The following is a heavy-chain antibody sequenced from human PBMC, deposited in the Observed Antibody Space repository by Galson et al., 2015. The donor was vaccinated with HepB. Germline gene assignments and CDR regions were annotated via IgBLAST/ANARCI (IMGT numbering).Heavy chain of an antibody. J-gene: IGHJ4*02. CDR3: ARGEGDCSGGSCYSEFDY. D-gene: IGHD2-15*01. Sequence: SCKASGYTFTSYGISWVRQAPGQGLEWMGWISAYNGNTNYAQKLQGRVTMTTDTSTSTAYMELRSLRSDDTAVYYCARGEGDCSGGSCYSEFDYWGQGTLVTVSS. V-gene: IGHV1-18*01. CDR1: GYTFTSYG. CDR2: ISAYNGNT.